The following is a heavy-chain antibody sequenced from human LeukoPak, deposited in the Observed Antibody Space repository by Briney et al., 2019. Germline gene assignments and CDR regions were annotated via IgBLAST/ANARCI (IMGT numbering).Heavy chain of an antibody. CDR2: ISDDGSNK. CDR1: GLTFISYA. D-gene: IGHD3-10*01. J-gene: IGHJ6*04. Sequence: GRSLRFSCSASGLTFISYAMQWLRQAPGKGLEGGSVISDDGSNKYYEYSVTRRFTISRDNSGTTLHLQMNTLRAGDTAVYYCPTDLTVVRGLGTLIHYDNTIDACGKGATGSVSS. V-gene: IGHV3-30*04. CDR3: PTDLTVVRGLGTLIHYDNTIDA.